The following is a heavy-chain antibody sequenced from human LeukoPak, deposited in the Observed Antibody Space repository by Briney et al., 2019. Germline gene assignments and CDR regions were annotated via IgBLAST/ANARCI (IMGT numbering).Heavy chain of an antibody. Sequence: GGSLRLSCSASGFTFRSYAIHWVRQAPGKGLEWVAFISYDGAIKYYADSVKGRFTISRDNSKNTLYLQMNSLRAEDTAVYYCAKDWGYGSGTYLDNWGQGTLVTVSS. CDR1: GFTFRSYA. D-gene: IGHD3-10*01. J-gene: IGHJ4*02. V-gene: IGHV3-30-3*01. CDR2: ISYDGAIK. CDR3: AKDWGYGSGTYLDN.